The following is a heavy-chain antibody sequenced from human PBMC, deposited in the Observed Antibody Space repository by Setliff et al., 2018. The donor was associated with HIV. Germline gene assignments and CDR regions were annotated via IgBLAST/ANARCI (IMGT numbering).Heavy chain of an antibody. CDR2: ISWNSGVI. CDR3: AKDLAANIYDFSALYYVPYPVGS. CDR1: GFAFDDYH. V-gene: IGHV3-9*01. J-gene: IGHJ5*02. Sequence: LRLSCAASGFAFDDYHMHWVRQGPGKGLQWVAGISWNSGVIEYAGSVKGRFTVSRDNSKNTLYLQMNSLTPEDTAVYYCAKDLAANIYDFSALYYVPYPVGSWGQGTLVTVSS. D-gene: IGHD3-16*01.